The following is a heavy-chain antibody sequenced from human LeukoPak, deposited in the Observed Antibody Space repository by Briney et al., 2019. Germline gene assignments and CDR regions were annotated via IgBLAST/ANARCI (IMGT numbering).Heavy chain of an antibody. V-gene: IGHV4-30-4*01. J-gene: IGHJ4*02. Sequence: PSQTLSLTCTVSGVSVSSGDYYWSWIRQSPGKGLEWIGYIYYSGSTYYNPSLKSRVTISVDTSKNQFSLKLSSVTAADTAVYYCASSANYGGNSGYFDYWGQGTLVTVSS. CDR3: ASSANYGGNSGYFDY. CDR1: GVSVSSGDYY. D-gene: IGHD4-23*01. CDR2: IYYSGST.